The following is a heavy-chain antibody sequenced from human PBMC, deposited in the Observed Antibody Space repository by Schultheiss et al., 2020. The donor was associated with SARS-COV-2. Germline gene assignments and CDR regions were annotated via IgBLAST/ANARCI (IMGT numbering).Heavy chain of an antibody. Sequence: SETLSLTCTVSGGSISSYYWSWIRQPPGKGLEWIGYIYYSGSTNYNPSLKSRVTMSVDTSKNQFSLKLSSVTAADTAVYYCARALPPTKGIAARFDYWGQGTLVTVSS. CDR1: GGSISSYY. D-gene: IGHD6-6*01. CDR2: IYYSGST. CDR3: ARALPPTKGIAARFDY. V-gene: IGHV4-59*08. J-gene: IGHJ4*02.